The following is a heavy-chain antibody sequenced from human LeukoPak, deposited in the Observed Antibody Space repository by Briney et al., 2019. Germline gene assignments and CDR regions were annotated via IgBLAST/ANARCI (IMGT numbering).Heavy chain of an antibody. D-gene: IGHD3-16*01. CDR2: IIPILGIA. CDR3: ARPSPEGAFDY. V-gene: IGHV1-69*04. CDR1: GGTFSSYA. J-gene: IGHJ4*02. Sequence: SVTVSCKASGGTFSSYAISWVRQAPGQGLEWMGRIIPILGIANYAQKFQGRVTITADKPTSTAYMELSSLRSEDTAVYYCARPSPEGAFDYWGQGTLVTVSS.